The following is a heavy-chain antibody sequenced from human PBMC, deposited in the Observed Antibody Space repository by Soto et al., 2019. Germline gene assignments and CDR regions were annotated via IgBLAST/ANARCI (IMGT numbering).Heavy chain of an antibody. CDR2: IIPIFGTA. CDR1: GGTFSSYA. D-gene: IGHD6-6*01. V-gene: IGHV1-69*12. Sequence: QVQLVQSGAEVKKPGSSVKVSCKASGGTFSSYAISWVRQAPGQGLEWMGGIIPIFGTANYAQKFQGRVTIXADASXXTAYMELSSLRSEDTAVYYCARDGVSSSSPNWFDPWGQGTLVTVSS. CDR3: ARDGVSSSSPNWFDP. J-gene: IGHJ5*02.